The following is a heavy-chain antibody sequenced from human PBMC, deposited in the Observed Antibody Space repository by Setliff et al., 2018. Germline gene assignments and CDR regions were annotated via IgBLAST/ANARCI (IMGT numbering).Heavy chain of an antibody. D-gene: IGHD3-22*01. V-gene: IGHV3-74*01. CDR3: AKDRSRDYDDSSGYDH. CDR2: INGDRT. CDR1: GFTFSSYW. Sequence: GGSLRLSCAASGFTFSSYWMHWVRQVPGKGLVWVSRINGDRTGYADSVKGRFTISRDNAKNSLYLQMNRLRAEDTALYYCAKDRSRDYDDSSGYDHWGQGTLVTVSS. J-gene: IGHJ4*02.